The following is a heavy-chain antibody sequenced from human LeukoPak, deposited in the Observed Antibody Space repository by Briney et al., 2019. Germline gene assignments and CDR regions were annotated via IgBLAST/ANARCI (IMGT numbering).Heavy chain of an antibody. Sequence: GASVKVSCKASGYTFTDYYIHWVRQAPGQGLEWMGWIYPNSGGTNYAQRFQGRVTMTRDTSISTAYMELSRLRSDGTAVYYCARVLARGSNYYDSGGYYYWGQGTLVTVSS. J-gene: IGHJ4*02. CDR3: ARVLARGSNYYDSGGYYY. CDR1: GYTFTDYY. V-gene: IGHV1-2*02. D-gene: IGHD3-22*01. CDR2: IYPNSGGT.